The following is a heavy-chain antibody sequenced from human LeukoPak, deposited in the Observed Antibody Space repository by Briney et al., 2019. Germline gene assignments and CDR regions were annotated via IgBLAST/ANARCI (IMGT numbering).Heavy chain of an antibody. V-gene: IGHV1-2*06. CDR1: GYTFTGYY. D-gene: IGHD2-15*01. J-gene: IGHJ4*02. Sequence: ASVKVSCKASGYTFTGYYMHWVRQAPGQGLEWMGRINPNSGGTNYAQKFQGRVTMTRDTSISTAYMELSRLRSDDTAVYYCARYCSGGSCYTDFDYWGQGTLVTVSS. CDR2: INPNSGGT. CDR3: ARYCSGGSCYTDFDY.